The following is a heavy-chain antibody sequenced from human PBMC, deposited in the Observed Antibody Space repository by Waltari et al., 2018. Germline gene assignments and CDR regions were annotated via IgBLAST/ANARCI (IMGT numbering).Heavy chain of an antibody. CDR3: AKIAPVTWPYWYFDV. J-gene: IGHJ2*01. D-gene: IGHD2-21*02. V-gene: IGHV3-23*04. CDR1: GFTFGTYA. CDR2: LSPSGTST. Sequence: EMQLVESGGGLIQPGGSLRLSCAASGFTFGTYAMSWVRQAPGKGLEWVSALSPSGTSTYHTDSVKGRFTISRDNSKNTLYLQMNSLSAEDTAVYYCAKIAPVTWPYWYFDVWGRGTLVTVSS.